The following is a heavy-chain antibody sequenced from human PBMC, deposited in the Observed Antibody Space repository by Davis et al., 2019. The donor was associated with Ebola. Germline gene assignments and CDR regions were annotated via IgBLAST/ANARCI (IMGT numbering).Heavy chain of an antibody. Sequence: GESLKISCAASGFTFSDSWMSWVRQAPGKGLEWVANIKENGGEKTYADSVKGRFTLSRDNAKNSLFLQMNSLRVEDTAVYYCARPRGYSYGAYYFDDWGQGALVTVSP. CDR3: ARPRGYSYGAYYFDD. CDR2: IKENGGEK. J-gene: IGHJ4*02. D-gene: IGHD5-18*01. V-gene: IGHV3-7*03. CDR1: GFTFSDSW.